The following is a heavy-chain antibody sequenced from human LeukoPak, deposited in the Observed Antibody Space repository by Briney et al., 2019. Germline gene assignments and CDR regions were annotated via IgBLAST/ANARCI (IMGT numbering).Heavy chain of an antibody. V-gene: IGHV1-8*03. CDR3: ARRAVAYYYYYYMDV. CDR2: MNPNSGNT. CDR1: GYTFTSYD. J-gene: IGHJ6*03. D-gene: IGHD6-19*01. Sequence: ASVKVSCKASGYTFTSYDINWVRQATGQGLEWMGWMNPNSGNTGYAQKFQGRVTITRNTSIGTAYMDLSSLRSDDTAVYYCARRAVAYYYYYYMDVWGKGTTVTVSS.